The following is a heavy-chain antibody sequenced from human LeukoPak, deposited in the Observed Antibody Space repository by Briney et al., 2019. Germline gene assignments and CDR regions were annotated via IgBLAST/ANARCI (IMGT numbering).Heavy chain of an antibody. CDR3: AREWYYYGSGSYTHYYYGMDV. V-gene: IGHV4-59*01. Sequence: SETLSLTCTVSGGPIGSYYWSWIRQPPGKGLEWIGYIYYSGSTNYNPSLKSRVTISVDTSKNQFSLKLSSVTAADTAVYYCAREWYYYGSGSYTHYYYGMDVWGQGTTVTVSS. CDR1: GGPIGSYY. J-gene: IGHJ6*02. D-gene: IGHD3-10*01. CDR2: IYYSGST.